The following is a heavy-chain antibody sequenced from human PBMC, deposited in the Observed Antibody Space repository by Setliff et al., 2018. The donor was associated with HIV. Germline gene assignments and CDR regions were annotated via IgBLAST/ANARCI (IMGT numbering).Heavy chain of an antibody. V-gene: IGHV1-8*01. CDR3: ARRGEERNMITGALDV. CDR1: GYSFTKYE. Sequence: ASVKVSCKASGYSFTKYEINWVRQAPGQGLEWLGWVCPSIGNSDFAQKFKGRISLTTDTSIRTAYMELRGLKSDDTAVYFCARRGEERNMITGALDVWGQGSLVTVSS. J-gene: IGHJ3*01. D-gene: IGHD3-16*01. CDR2: VCPSIGNS.